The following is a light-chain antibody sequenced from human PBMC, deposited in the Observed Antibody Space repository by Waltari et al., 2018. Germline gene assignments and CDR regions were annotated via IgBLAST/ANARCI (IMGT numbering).Light chain of an antibody. Sequence: DIVMTQSPDSLAVSLGERATINCKSSQSVLYSSNNKNYLTWYQQKPRQPPKLLIYWASTRESGVPDRFSGSGSGTDFNLTISSLQAEDVAVYYCQQYYKTPITFGQGTRLEIK. CDR1: QSVLYSSNNKNY. V-gene: IGKV4-1*01. CDR3: QQYYKTPIT. CDR2: WAS. J-gene: IGKJ5*01.